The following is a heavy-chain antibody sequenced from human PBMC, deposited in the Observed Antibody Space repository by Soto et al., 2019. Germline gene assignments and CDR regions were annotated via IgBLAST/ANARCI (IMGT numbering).Heavy chain of an antibody. CDR1: GFTFNTYG. CDR3: ARDRTKNGMDV. Sequence: QVQLVESGGGVVQPGRSLRLSCAASGFTFNTYGIHWVRQAPGKGLEWVAIIWFDGSNKYHADSVKGRFTISRDNSNNTLYLQMNSLRAEDTAVYDCARDRTKNGMDVWGQGTTVTVSS. J-gene: IGHJ6*02. V-gene: IGHV3-33*01. CDR2: IWFDGSNK.